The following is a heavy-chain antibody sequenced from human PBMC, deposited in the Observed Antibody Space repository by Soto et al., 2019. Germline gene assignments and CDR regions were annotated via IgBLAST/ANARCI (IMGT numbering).Heavy chain of an antibody. V-gene: IGHV4-59*01. Sequence: SETLSLTCTVSGGSISSYYWSWIRQPPGKGLEWIGYIYYSGSTNYNPSLKSRVTISVDTSKNQFSLKLSSVTAADTAVYYCARFGGCSGGSCYSADYYYYYMDVWGKGTTVTVSS. J-gene: IGHJ6*03. CDR3: ARFGGCSGGSCYSADYYYYYMDV. CDR2: IYYSGST. CDR1: GGSISSYY. D-gene: IGHD2-15*01.